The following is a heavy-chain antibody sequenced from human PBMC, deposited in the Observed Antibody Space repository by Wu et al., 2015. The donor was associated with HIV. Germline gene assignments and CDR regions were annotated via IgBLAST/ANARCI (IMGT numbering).Heavy chain of an antibody. Sequence: QIQLVQSGAEVKKPGASVKVSCKASGYTFTSYGICWVRQAPGQGLEWMGWINPATGDTKFVQTFQGRLAMTRDTATDTVNLILASVKPNDTATYYCARDWQFQVTFGDFYMDIWGNGTTVIVS. CDR1: GYTFTSYG. CDR3: ARDWQFQVTFGDFYMDI. J-gene: IGHJ6*03. CDR2: INPATGDT. V-gene: IGHV1-18*01. D-gene: IGHD3-3*01.